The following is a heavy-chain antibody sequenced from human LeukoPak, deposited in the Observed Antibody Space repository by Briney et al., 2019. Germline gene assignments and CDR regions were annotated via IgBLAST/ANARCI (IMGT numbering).Heavy chain of an antibody. J-gene: IGHJ4*02. Sequence: GGSLRLSCAASGFTFSSYAMSWVRQAPGKGLEWVSAISGSGGSTYYADSVKGRFTIFRDNSKNTLYLQMNSLRAEDTAVYYCAKDQVHGYSSGWSENDYWGQGTLVTVSS. V-gene: IGHV3-23*01. CDR1: GFTFSSYA. D-gene: IGHD6-19*01. CDR3: AKDQVHGYSSGWSENDY. CDR2: ISGSGGST.